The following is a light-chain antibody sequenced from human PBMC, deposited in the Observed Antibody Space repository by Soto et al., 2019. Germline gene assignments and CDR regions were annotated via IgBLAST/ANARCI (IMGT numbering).Light chain of an antibody. CDR1: RSNIGNNI. CDR2: RTE. V-gene: IGLV1-44*01. CDR3: GAWDDTRTCGWV. Sequence: SGLTQPPSPSGTPGQIITISCSGSRSNIGNNIVTWYQQLPGVAPKVVIYRTEQRPSGVPDRFSGSKSGTSASLAISGLQPEDVADYYCGAWDDTRTCGWVFSGGTKVTVL. J-gene: IGLJ3*02.